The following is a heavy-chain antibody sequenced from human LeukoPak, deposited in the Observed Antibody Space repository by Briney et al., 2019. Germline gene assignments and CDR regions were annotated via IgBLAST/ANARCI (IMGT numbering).Heavy chain of an antibody. V-gene: IGHV4-39*01. CDR2: IYYSGST. D-gene: IGHD3-22*01. Sequence: SETLSLTCTVSGGSISSSSYYWGWIRQPPGKGLEWIGRIYYSGSTYYNPSLKSRVIISVDTSKNQFSLNLSSVTAADTAVYYCARLYYDSSGYYQICYFDYWGQGTLVTVSS. CDR3: ARLYYDSSGYYQICYFDY. CDR1: GGSISSSSYY. J-gene: IGHJ4*02.